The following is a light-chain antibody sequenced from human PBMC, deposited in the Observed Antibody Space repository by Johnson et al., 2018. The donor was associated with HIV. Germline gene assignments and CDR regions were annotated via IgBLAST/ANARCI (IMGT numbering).Light chain of an antibody. CDR1: RSNIGNNY. V-gene: IGLV1-41*01. CDR3: LAWDTGGV. J-gene: IGLJ1*01. CDR2: ENN. Sequence: QSVLTQPPSVSAAPGQKVTISCSGSRSNIGNNYVSWYQQLPGTAPKLLIYENNKRPSGIPDRFSGSKSGPSATLGLTGLWPEDEADYYCLAWDTGGVFGTGTKVTVL.